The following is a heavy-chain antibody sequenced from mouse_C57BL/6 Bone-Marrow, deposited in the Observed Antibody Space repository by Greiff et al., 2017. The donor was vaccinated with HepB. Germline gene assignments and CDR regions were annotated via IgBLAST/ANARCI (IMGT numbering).Heavy chain of an antibody. V-gene: IGHV5-6*01. CDR2: ISSGGSYT. Sequence: EVQVVESGGDLVKPGGSLKLSCAASGFTFSSYGMSWVRQTPDKRLEWVATISSGGSYTYYPDSVKGRFTISRDNAKNTLYLQMSSLKSEDTAMYYCASLYRGFAYWGQGTLVTVSA. J-gene: IGHJ3*01. D-gene: IGHD2-1*01. CDR3: ASLYRGFAY. CDR1: GFTFSSYG.